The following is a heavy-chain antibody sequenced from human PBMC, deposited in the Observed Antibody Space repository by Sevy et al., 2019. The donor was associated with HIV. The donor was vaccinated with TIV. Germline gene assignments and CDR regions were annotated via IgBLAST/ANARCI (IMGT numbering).Heavy chain of an antibody. Sequence: GGSLRLSCAASGFTFSSYAMSWVRQAPGKGLEWVSAISGSGGSTYYADSVKGRFTISRGNSKDTLYLQMNSLRAEDTAVYYCAKDQSFVLGHCSGGSCCLFLNSFDIWGQGTMVTVSS. J-gene: IGHJ3*02. D-gene: IGHD2-15*01. CDR1: GFTFSSYA. V-gene: IGHV3-23*01. CDR3: AKDQSFVLGHCSGGSCCLFLNSFDI. CDR2: ISGSGGST.